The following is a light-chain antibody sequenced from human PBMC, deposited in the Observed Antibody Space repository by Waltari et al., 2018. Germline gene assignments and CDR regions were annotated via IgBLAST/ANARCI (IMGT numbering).Light chain of an antibody. Sequence: DIQIIKSPYSLPASVGDRVTITCRASQGISSWLAWYQQKPGKAPKLLIYKASSLQSGVPSRFSGSGSGTDFTLTISSLQPEDFATYYCQQYNSAPFTFGPGTKLGIK. CDR2: KAS. V-gene: IGKV1-12*01. J-gene: IGKJ3*01. CDR3: QQYNSAPFT. CDR1: QGISSW.